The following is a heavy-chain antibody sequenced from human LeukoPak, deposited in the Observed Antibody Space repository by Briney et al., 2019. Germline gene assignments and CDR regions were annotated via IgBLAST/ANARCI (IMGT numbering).Heavy chain of an antibody. J-gene: IGHJ3*02. CDR2: IYYSGST. Sequence: SETLSLTCTVSGGSISSSSYYWGWIRQPPGKGLEWIGSIYYSGSTYYNPSLKSRVTISVDTSKNQFSLKLSSVTAADTAVYYCARSSSIAAAQIDAFDIWGQGTTVTVSS. D-gene: IGHD6-13*01. CDR3: ARSSSIAAAQIDAFDI. V-gene: IGHV4-39*01. CDR1: GGSISSSSYY.